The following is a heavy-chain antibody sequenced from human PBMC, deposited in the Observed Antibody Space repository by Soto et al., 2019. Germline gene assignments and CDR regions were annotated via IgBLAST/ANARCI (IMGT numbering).Heavy chain of an antibody. Sequence: SETLSLTCSVSGGSMRSYYWSWVGQPPGKGLEWIGYIHDSGITDYNPSLKSRATISIDTFRNQISLNLHSVTAADTAVYYCAREYAFSSDYWGQGTVVTVSS. J-gene: IGHJ4*02. D-gene: IGHD2-2*01. CDR3: AREYAFSSDY. V-gene: IGHV4-59*01. CDR2: IHDSGIT. CDR1: GGSMRSYY.